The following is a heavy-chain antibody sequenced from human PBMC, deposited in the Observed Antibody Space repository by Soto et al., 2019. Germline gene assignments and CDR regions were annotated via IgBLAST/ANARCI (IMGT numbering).Heavy chain of an antibody. J-gene: IGHJ6*02. D-gene: IGHD1-26*01. CDR2: ISAYNGNT. Sequence: QVQLVQSGAEVKKPGASVKVSCKASGYTFTSYGNSWVRQAPGQGLEWMGWISAYNGNTNYAQKLQGRDTMTTDTYTSTAYMEERSLRSDDKAVYYCARVGIVGATTVEDYGMDVWGQGTSVTVSS. CDR3: ARVGIVGATTVEDYGMDV. V-gene: IGHV1-18*04. CDR1: GYTFTSYG.